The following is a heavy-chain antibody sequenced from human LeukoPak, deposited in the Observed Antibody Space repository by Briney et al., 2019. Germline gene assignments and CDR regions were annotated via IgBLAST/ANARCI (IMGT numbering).Heavy chain of an antibody. CDR1: GFTFSSYA. D-gene: IGHD5-18*01. V-gene: IGHV3-64*01. CDR2: ISILGRTM. J-gene: IGHJ4*02. CDR3: ARALPYTAIDY. Sequence: SLRLSCAASGFTFSSYAMHWVRQAPGKGLEYVSAISILGRTMYYANSVKGRFTISRYNSKNTLYLQMGSLRAEDMAVYYCARALPYTAIDYWGQGTLVP.